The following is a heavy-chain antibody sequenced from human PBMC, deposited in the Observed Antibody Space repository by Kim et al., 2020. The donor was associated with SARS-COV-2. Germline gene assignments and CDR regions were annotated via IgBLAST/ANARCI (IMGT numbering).Heavy chain of an antibody. CDR2: ISSSSSTI. J-gene: IGHJ3*02. CDR1: GFTLSSYS. D-gene: IGHD5-12*01. Sequence: GGSLRLSCAASGFTLSSYSLNWVRQAPGKGLEWVSYISSSSSTIYYADSVKGRFTISRDNAKNTLYLQMNSLRDEDTAVYYCARDIALAVVATVFDAFDIWGQGTMVTVSS. V-gene: IGHV3-48*02. CDR3: ARDIALAVVATVFDAFDI.